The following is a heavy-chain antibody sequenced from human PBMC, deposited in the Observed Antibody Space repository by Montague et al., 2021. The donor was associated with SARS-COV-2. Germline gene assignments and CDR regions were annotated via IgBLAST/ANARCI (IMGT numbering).Heavy chain of an antibody. D-gene: IGHD1-26*01. Sequence: SETLSLTCAVSGGSISSGTWWTWVRQPPGKGLEWIGEVSHSGGTNYNPSLKSRVTIAVDKSKNQFSLNLNSVTAADTAVYYCARISSDIGGYFWFDPWGQGTLVSVSS. J-gene: IGHJ5*02. CDR3: ARISSDIGGYFWFDP. CDR1: GGSISSGTW. CDR2: VSHSGGT. V-gene: IGHV4-4*02.